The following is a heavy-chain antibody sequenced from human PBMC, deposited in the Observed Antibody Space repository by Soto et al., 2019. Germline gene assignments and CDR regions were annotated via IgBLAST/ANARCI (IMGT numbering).Heavy chain of an antibody. Sequence: EVQLVESGGGLVQPGGSLRLSCAASGFTVNSNSMSWVRQAPGKGLEWVSVIYSDGSTYYAHSVKGRFIISRDNSNNTLYFQMNSLRAEDTAVYYCATLTKYDILTGFYPCWGQGTLVTVSS. D-gene: IGHD3-9*01. CDR1: GFTVNSNS. CDR2: IYSDGST. J-gene: IGHJ4*02. V-gene: IGHV3-66*01. CDR3: ATLTKYDILTGFYPC.